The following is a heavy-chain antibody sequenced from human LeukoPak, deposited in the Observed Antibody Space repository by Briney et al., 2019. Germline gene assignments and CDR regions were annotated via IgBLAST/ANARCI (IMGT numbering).Heavy chain of an antibody. D-gene: IGHD3-10*01. CDR3: SRVHKAFDGARDTFDI. Sequence: SQTLSLTCAISGDSVSSNSAAWNWIRQSPSRGLEWLGRTYCRSKWYSDYALSVKSRITINPDTSKNQFSLQLNSVTPEDTAVYYCSRVHKAFDGARDTFDIWGQGTMVTVSS. CDR1: GDSVSSNSAA. V-gene: IGHV6-1*01. J-gene: IGHJ3*02. CDR2: TYCRSKWYS.